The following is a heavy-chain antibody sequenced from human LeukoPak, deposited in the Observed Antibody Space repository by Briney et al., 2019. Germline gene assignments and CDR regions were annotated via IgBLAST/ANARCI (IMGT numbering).Heavy chain of an antibody. CDR3: ARRGVTDYFD. CDR2: IRYDGSNK. Sequence: PGGSLRLSCAASGFTFSSYGMHWVRQAPGKGLEWVAFIRYDGSNKYYADSVKGRFTISRDNSKNTLYLQMNSLRAEDTAVYYCARRGVTDYFDWGQGTLVTVSS. J-gene: IGHJ4*02. V-gene: IGHV3-30*02. D-gene: IGHD2-21*02. CDR1: GFTFSSYG.